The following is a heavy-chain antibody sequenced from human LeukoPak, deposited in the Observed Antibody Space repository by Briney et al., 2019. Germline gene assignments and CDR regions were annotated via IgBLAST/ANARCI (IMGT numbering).Heavy chain of an antibody. CDR3: AREGRGGFDI. Sequence: QPGGSLRLSCAASGFTFSSYWMSWIRQAPGKGLEWVANIKQDGSEKEYVGSVKGRFTISRDNAKNSLYLQMNSLRAEDTAVYYCAREGRGGFDIWGQGTMVTVSS. CDR1: GFTFSSYW. D-gene: IGHD6-25*01. CDR2: IKQDGSEK. V-gene: IGHV3-7*01. J-gene: IGHJ3*02.